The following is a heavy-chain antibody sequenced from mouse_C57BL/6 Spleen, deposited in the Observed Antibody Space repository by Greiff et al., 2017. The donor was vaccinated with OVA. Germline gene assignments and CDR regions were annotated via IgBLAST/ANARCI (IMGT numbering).Heavy chain of an antibody. CDR3: ARGTTLYYGNDYYAMDY. CDR1: GFTFSSYA. Sequence: EVQLVESGGGLVKPGGSLKLSCAASGFTFSSYAMSWVRQTPEKRLEWVATISDGGSYTYYPDNVKGRFTISRDNAKNNLYLQMSHLKSEDTAMYYCARGTTLYYGNDYYAMDYWGQGTSVTVAS. V-gene: IGHV5-4*01. CDR2: ISDGGSYT. D-gene: IGHD2-1*01. J-gene: IGHJ4*01.